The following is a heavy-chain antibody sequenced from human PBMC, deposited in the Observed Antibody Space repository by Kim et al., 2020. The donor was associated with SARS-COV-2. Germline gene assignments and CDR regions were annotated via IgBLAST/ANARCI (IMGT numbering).Heavy chain of an antibody. J-gene: IGHJ3*02. CDR1: GFTFSSYG. Sequence: GGSLRLSCAASGFTFSSYGMHWVRQAPGKGLEWVAVIWYDGSNKYYADSVKGRFTISRDNSKNTLYLQMNSLRAEDTAVYYCARPITAAAALDAFDIWGQGTMVTVSS. CDR3: ARPITAAAALDAFDI. D-gene: IGHD6-13*01. CDR2: IWYDGSNK. V-gene: IGHV3-33*01.